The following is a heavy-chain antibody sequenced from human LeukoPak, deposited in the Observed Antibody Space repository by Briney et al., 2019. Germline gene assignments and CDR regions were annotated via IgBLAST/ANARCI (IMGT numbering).Heavy chain of an antibody. D-gene: IGHD6-6*01. Sequence: PSETLSLTCAVYGGSFSGYYWSWIRQPPGKGLEWIGEINHSGSTNYNPSLKSRVTISVDTSKNQFSLKLSSVTAADTAVYYCARDYSSSSDGIDYWGQGTLVTVSS. CDR3: ARDYSSSSDGIDY. V-gene: IGHV4-34*01. CDR2: INHSGST. CDR1: GGSFSGYY. J-gene: IGHJ4*02.